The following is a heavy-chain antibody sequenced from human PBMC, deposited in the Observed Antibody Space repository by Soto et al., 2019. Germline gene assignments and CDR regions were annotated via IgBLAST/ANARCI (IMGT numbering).Heavy chain of an antibody. Sequence: GASVKVSCKASGYTFTRYDINCVRQATGQGLEWMGWMNPNSGNTGYAQKFQGRVTMTRNTSISTAYMELSSLRSEDTAVYYCARGLESYDILTGYYNYYYYYYMDVWGKGTTVTVSS. CDR2: MNPNSGNT. CDR3: ARGLESYDILTGYYNYYYYYYMDV. CDR1: GYTFTRYD. D-gene: IGHD3-9*01. V-gene: IGHV1-8*01. J-gene: IGHJ6*03.